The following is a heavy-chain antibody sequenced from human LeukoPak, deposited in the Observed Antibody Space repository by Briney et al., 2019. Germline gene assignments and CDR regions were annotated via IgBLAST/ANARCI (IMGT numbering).Heavy chain of an antibody. V-gene: IGHV4-4*07. Sequence: SETLSLTCTVSGGSISSYYWSWIRQPAGKGLEWIGRIYTSGSTNYNPSLKSRVTMSVDTSKNQFSLKLSSVTAADTAVYYCARDWDFWSGADAFDIWGQGTMVTVSS. CDR2: IYTSGST. D-gene: IGHD3-3*01. J-gene: IGHJ3*02. CDR1: GGSISSYY. CDR3: ARDWDFWSGADAFDI.